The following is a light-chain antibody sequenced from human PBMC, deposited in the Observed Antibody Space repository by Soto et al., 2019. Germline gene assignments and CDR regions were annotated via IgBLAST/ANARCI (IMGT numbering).Light chain of an antibody. Sequence: EIVLTQSPGTLSLSPGERATLSCRASQSVSSSYLAWYQQKPGQAPRLLIYGASSRATGIPDRFSGSGSGTDFTLTISRLEPADFAVYYCQQYGSSVAFGQGTKVEIK. V-gene: IGKV3-20*01. CDR1: QSVSSSY. CDR3: QQYGSSVA. J-gene: IGKJ1*01. CDR2: GAS.